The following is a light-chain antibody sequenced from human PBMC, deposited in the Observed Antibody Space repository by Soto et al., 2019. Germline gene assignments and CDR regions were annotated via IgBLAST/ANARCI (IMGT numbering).Light chain of an antibody. J-gene: IGKJ5*01. CDR2: GVS. CDR3: QQYGSSPLIT. CDR1: QRLSASD. V-gene: IGKV3-20*01. Sequence: EIFLTQSPGTLSLSPGQRATLSCRATQRLSASDIAWYQKKPGQAPKFLIYGVSSRATGIPDRFSGSGSGTDLTLTISRLETEDFAVYHCQQYGSSPLITFGQGTRLEIK.